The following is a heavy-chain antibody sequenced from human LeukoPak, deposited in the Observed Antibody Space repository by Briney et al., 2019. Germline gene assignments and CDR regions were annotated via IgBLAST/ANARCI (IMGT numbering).Heavy chain of an antibody. CDR1: GFTFSSYR. D-gene: IGHD5-18*01. CDR2: ISSSSSYI. J-gene: IGHJ4*02. CDR3: ARDFSGIVDTVLVYYFDY. Sequence: PGRSLRLSCAASGFTFSSYRMNWVRQAPGKGLEWVSSISSSSSYIYYADSVKGRFTISRDNAKNSLYLQMNSLRAEDTAVYYCARDFSGIVDTVLVYYFDYWGQGTLVTVSS. V-gene: IGHV3-21*01.